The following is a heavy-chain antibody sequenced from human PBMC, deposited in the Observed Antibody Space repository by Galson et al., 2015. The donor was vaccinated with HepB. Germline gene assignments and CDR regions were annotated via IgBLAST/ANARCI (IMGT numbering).Heavy chain of an antibody. CDR1: GFTFSSYG. Sequence: SLRLSCAASGFTFSSYGMHWVRQAPGKGLEWVAVIWYDGSNKYYADSVKGRFTISRDNSKNTLYLQMNSLRAEDTAVYYCARDVMGLYEASYYYYGMDVWGQGTTVTVSS. V-gene: IGHV3-33*01. CDR2: IWYDGSNK. J-gene: IGHJ6*02. D-gene: IGHD2-8*01. CDR3: ARDVMGLYEASYYYYGMDV.